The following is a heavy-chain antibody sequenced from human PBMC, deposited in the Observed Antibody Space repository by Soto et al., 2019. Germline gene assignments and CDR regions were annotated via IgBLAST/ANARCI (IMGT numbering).Heavy chain of an antibody. V-gene: IGHV4-34*01. Sequence: SETLSLTCAVYGGSFIGYYCSFIRQPPFKWREWIVEINHSGSTNYNPSLKSRVTISVDTSKNQFSLKLSSVTAADTAVYYCARGRGHWTQRGYSYGYADYWGQGTLVTVSS. D-gene: IGHD5-18*01. CDR2: INHSGST. CDR1: GGSFIGYY. J-gene: IGHJ4*02. CDR3: ARGRGHWTQRGYSYGYADY.